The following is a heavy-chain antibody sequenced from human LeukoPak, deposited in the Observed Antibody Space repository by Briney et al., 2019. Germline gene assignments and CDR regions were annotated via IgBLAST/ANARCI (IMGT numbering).Heavy chain of an antibody. CDR1: GGSLSSGGYY. D-gene: IGHD3-22*01. V-gene: IGHV4-30-2*01. Sequence: SETLSLTCTVSGGSLSSGGYYWSWIRQPPGKGLEWIGYIYHSGSTYYNPSLKSRVTISVDRSKNQFSLKLSSVTAADTAVYYCARERDYYDSSGYYDYWGQGTLVTVSS. J-gene: IGHJ4*02. CDR2: IYHSGST. CDR3: ARERDYYDSSGYYDY.